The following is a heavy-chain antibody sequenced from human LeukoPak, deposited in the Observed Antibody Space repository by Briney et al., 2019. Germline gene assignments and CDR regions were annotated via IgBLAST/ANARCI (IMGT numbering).Heavy chain of an antibody. Sequence: GGSLRLSCAASGFTLSTYEMNWVRQAPGKGLDWVSYISSRSFTIYYADSVKGRFTISRDNAKNSLYLEMNSLRDEDTAVYYCARSVIAVAGYDAFDIWGQGTVVTVSS. V-gene: IGHV3-48*02. CDR2: ISSRSFTI. D-gene: IGHD6-19*01. CDR1: GFTLSTYE. CDR3: ARSVIAVAGYDAFDI. J-gene: IGHJ3*02.